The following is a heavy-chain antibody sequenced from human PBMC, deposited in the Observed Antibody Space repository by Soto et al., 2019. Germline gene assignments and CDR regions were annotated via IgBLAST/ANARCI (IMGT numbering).Heavy chain of an antibody. Sequence: EVQLVESGGGLVKPGGSLRLSCAASGFTFSSYSMNWVRQAPGKGLEWVSSISSSSSYIYYADSVKGRFTISRDNAKNSLYLQMNSLRAEDTAVYYCARGLYQLPGRGDSPFMDPWGQGTLVTVSS. CDR1: GFTFSSYS. CDR3: ARGLYQLPGRGDSPFMDP. J-gene: IGHJ5*02. V-gene: IGHV3-21*01. CDR2: ISSSSSYI. D-gene: IGHD2-2*01.